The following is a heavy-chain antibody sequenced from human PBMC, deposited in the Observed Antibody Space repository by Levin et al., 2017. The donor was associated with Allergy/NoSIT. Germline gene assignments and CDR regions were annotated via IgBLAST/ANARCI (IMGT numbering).Heavy chain of an antibody. CDR2: MYPGDSDT. J-gene: IGHJ3*02. D-gene: IGHD6-13*01. CDR1: GYSFTNYW. V-gene: IGHV5-51*01. Sequence: LGESLKISCKGSGYSFTNYWIGWVRQMPGKGLEWMGIMYPGDSDTRYSPSFQGQVTFSADKSISTAYLQWSSLKASDTAMYYCARTGTFDIWGQGTMVTVSS. CDR3: ARTGTFDI.